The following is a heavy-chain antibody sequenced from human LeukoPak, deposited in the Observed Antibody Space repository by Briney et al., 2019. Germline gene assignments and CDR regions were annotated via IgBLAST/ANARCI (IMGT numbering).Heavy chain of an antibody. CDR3: ARDLPIDTAMVESNGFDC. CDR1: GFTFSSYW. V-gene: IGHV3-7*01. D-gene: IGHD5-18*01. Sequence: GGSLRLSCAASGFTFSSYWMSWVRQAPGKGLEWVANIKQDGSEKYYVDSVKGRFTISRDNAKNSLYLQMNSLRAEDTAVYYCARDLPIDTAMVESNGFDCWGQGTLVTVSS. J-gene: IGHJ4*02. CDR2: IKQDGSEK.